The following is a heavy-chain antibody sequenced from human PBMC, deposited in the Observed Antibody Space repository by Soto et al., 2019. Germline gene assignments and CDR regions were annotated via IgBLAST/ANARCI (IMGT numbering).Heavy chain of an antibody. Sequence: QVQLQESGPGLVKPSETLSLTCTVSGGSISSYYWSWIRQPPGKGLEWIGYIYYSGSTNYNPSLKSRVTISVDTSKNQFSLKLSSVTAADTAVCYCAREGVASREFDYWGQGTLVTVSS. CDR3: AREGVASREFDY. J-gene: IGHJ4*02. CDR1: GGSISSYY. V-gene: IGHV4-59*01. D-gene: IGHD5-12*01. CDR2: IYYSGST.